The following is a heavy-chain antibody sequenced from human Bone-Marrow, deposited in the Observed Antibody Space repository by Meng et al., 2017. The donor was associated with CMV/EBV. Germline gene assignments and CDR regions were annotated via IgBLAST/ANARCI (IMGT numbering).Heavy chain of an antibody. CDR1: GGTFSSYA. Sequence: SVKVSCKASGGTFSSYAISWVRQAPGQGLEWMGGIIPIFGTANYAQKFQGRVTITTDESTSTAYMELSSLRSEDTAVYYCAREGSGQPYYYGMDVWGQGTTVTVYS. CDR2: IIPIFGTA. J-gene: IGHJ6*01. CDR3: AREGSGQPYYYGMDV. D-gene: IGHD6-13*01. V-gene: IGHV1-69*05.